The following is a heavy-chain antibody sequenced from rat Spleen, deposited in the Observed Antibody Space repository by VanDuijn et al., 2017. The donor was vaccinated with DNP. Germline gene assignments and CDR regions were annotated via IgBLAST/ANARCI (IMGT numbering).Heavy chain of an antibody. CDR1: GFTFNNYW. V-gene: IGHV5-31*01. Sequence: EVQLVESGGDLVQPGGSLKLSCVASGFTFNNYWMTWIRQVPGKGLEWVASITNSGGSTYYGDSVKGRFTISRDNAKTTLYLQVNSLRSEDMATYYCARWSSSHWYFDFWGPGTMVTVSS. J-gene: IGHJ1*01. D-gene: IGHD1-2*01. CDR3: ARWSSSHWYFDF. CDR2: ITNSGGST.